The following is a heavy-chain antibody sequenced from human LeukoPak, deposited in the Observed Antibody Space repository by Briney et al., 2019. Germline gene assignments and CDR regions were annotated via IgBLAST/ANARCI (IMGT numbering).Heavy chain of an antibody. D-gene: IGHD2-15*01. CDR1: GFTVSSNY. J-gene: IGHJ6*02. V-gene: IGHV3-53*01. CDR2: IYSGGST. Sequence: PGGSLRLSCAASGFTVSSNYMSWVRQAPGKGLEWVSVIYSGGSTYYADSVKGRFTISRDNSKNTLYLQMNSLRAEDTAVYYCARDRRYCSGGSCFNREEYYYYGMDVWGQGTTVTVSS. CDR3: ARDRRYCSGGSCFNREEYYYYGMDV.